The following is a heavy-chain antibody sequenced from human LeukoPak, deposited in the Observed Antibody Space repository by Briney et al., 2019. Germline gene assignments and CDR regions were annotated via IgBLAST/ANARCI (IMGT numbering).Heavy chain of an antibody. V-gene: IGHV3-7*01. CDR2: IKQDGSEK. CDR1: GFTFSNNW. Sequence: PGESLRLSCAASGFTFSNNWMSWVRQAPGKGLEWVANIKQDGSEKFYVDSVKGRFTISRDNAKNSLYLQMNSLRVEDTAVYYCAREGSSSWLSYYYYMDVWGKGTTVTVSS. J-gene: IGHJ6*03. D-gene: IGHD6-13*01. CDR3: AREGSSSWLSYYYYMDV.